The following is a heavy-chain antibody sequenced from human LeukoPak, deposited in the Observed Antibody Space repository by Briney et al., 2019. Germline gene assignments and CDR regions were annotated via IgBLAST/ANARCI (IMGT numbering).Heavy chain of an antibody. V-gene: IGHV3-74*01. Sequence: GGSLRLSCAASGFTFSSYWMHWVRQAPGKGLVWVSRINTDGGSTSYADSVKGRFTISRDNAKNTLYLQMNSLRAEDTAVYYCARRSSGPLYYYYYYMDVWGKGTTVTVSS. CDR3: ARRSSGPLYYYYYYMDV. CDR2: INTDGGST. CDR1: GFTFSSYW. J-gene: IGHJ6*03. D-gene: IGHD3-22*01.